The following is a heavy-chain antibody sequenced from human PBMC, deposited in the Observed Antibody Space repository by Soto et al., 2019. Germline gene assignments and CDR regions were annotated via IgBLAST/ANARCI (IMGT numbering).Heavy chain of an antibody. CDR3: AKTGGTSLYGIVY. CDR2: IYPGDSDT. D-gene: IGHD2-2*01. J-gene: IGHJ4*02. Sequence: ESLKISFKGSGYSFTNYWIGWVRQMSGKGLEWMGIIYPGDSDTRYSPSFQGQVTISVDKSISTAYLQWSSLKASDTAMYYCAKTGGTSLYGIVYWGQGTQVTVSS. V-gene: IGHV5-51*01. CDR1: GYSFTNYW.